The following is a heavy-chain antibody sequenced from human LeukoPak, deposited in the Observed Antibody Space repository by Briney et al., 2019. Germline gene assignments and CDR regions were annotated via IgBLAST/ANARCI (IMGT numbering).Heavy chain of an antibody. CDR3: ARSEGWAAAMFDY. J-gene: IGHJ4*02. D-gene: IGHD6-13*01. Sequence: GGSLRLSCAASGFTFSSYAMHWVRQAPGKGLEWVAVISYDGSNKYYADSVKGRFTISRDNSKNTLYLQMNSLRAEDTAVYYCARSEGWAAAMFDYWGQGTLVTVSS. CDR1: GFTFSSYA. CDR2: ISYDGSNK. V-gene: IGHV3-30-3*01.